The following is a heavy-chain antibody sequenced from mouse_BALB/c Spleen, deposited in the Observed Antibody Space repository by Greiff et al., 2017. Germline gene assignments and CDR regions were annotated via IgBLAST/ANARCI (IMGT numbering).Heavy chain of an antibody. J-gene: IGHJ3*01. Sequence: QVQLLQPGAELVKPGASVKLSCKASGYTFTSYYMYWVKQRPGQGLEWIGGITPSNGGTNFNEKFKSKATLTVDKSSSTAYMQLSSLTSEDSAVYYCTGFDYDPAWFAYWGQGTLVTVSA. CDR3: TGFDYDPAWFAY. V-gene: IGHV1S81*02. CDR1: GYTFTSYY. D-gene: IGHD2-4*01. CDR2: ITPSNGGT.